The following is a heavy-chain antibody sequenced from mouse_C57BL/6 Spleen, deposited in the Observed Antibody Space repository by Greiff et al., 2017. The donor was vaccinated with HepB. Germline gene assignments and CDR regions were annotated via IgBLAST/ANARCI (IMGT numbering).Heavy chain of an antibody. Sequence: EVQLVESGGGLVQPGGSMKLSCAASGFTFSDAWMDWVRQSPEKGLEWVAEIRNKANNHATYYAESVKGRFTISRDDSKSSVYLQMNSLRAEDTGIYYCTGSYGYDEAWFAYWGQETLVTVSA. V-gene: IGHV6-6*01. D-gene: IGHD2-2*01. CDR1: GFTFSDAW. CDR2: IRNKANNHAT. CDR3: TGSYGYDEAWFAY. J-gene: IGHJ3*01.